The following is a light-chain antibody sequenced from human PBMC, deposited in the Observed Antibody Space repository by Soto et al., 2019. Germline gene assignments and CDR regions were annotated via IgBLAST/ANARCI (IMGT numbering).Light chain of an antibody. Sequence: QSALTQPASVSGSPGQSITISCTGTSSDVGRYNYVSWYQQHPGKAPKLMIFDVSNRPSGVSNRFPGSKSGNTASLTISGLQAEDEADYYCSSYTGSRAPLVFGGGTKLTVL. V-gene: IGLV2-14*01. J-gene: IGLJ2*01. CDR2: DVS. CDR3: SSYTGSRAPLV. CDR1: SSDVGRYNY.